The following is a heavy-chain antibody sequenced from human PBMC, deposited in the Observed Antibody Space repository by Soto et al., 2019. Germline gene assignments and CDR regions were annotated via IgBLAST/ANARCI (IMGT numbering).Heavy chain of an antibody. CDR3: AKVVYERSVNDALDI. CDR2: ITVDGGST. J-gene: IGHJ3*02. V-gene: IGHV3-23*01. D-gene: IGHD3-22*01. Sequence: HPRRAVRGSCADSGFTCNTFAITWVRQAPGRGLEWVSSITVDGGSTYYVDSVKGRFTVSRDNSKNTLYLQMDSLTAEDTAVYYCAKVVYERSVNDALDIWGQGTMVTVSS. CDR1: GFTCNTFA.